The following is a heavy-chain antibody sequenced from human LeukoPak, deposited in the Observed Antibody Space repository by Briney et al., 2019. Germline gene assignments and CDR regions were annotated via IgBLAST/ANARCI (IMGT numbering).Heavy chain of an antibody. CDR3: AKEGAASWDVDV. CDR1: GFIFIGYG. D-gene: IGHD3-3*02. J-gene: IGHJ6*04. V-gene: IGHV3-30*02. CDR2: IRPDGHNK. Sequence: GGSLRLSCAASGFIFIGYGMHWVRQAPGKGPEWVAFIRPDGHNKYYADSVKGRFMISRDNSKNTVDLQMNSLRGDDTAMYYCAKEGAASWDVDVWGKGTRSPSPQ.